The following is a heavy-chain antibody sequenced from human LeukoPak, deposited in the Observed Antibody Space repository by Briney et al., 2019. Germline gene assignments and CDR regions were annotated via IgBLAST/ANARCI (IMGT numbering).Heavy chain of an antibody. CDR2: IYHSGST. Sequence: PSETLSLTCAVSGGSISSSNWWNWVRQPPGKGLEWIGQIYHSGSTNYNPSLKTRVTISVDTSKNQFSLKLSSVTAADTAVYYCATTSVPPSSITMVRGNYYYMDVWGKGTTVTISS. J-gene: IGHJ6*03. D-gene: IGHD3-10*01. CDR1: GGSISSSNW. V-gene: IGHV4-4*02. CDR3: ATTSVPPSSITMVRGNYYYMDV.